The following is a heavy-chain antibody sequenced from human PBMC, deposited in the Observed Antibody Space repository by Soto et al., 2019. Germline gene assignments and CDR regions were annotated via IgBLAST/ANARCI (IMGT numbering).Heavy chain of an antibody. Sequence: QVQLVESGGGVVQPGRSLRLSCAASGFTFSSYAMHWVRQAPGKGLEWVAVISYDGSNKYYADSVKGRFTISRDNSKNTLYLQMNSLRAEDTAVYYCASSYDSSGYDYWGQGTLVTVSS. CDR2: ISYDGSNK. D-gene: IGHD3-22*01. J-gene: IGHJ4*02. CDR3: ASSYDSSGYDY. CDR1: GFTFSSYA. V-gene: IGHV3-30-3*01.